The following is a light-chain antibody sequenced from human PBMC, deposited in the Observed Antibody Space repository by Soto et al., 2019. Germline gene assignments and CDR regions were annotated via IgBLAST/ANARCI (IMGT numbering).Light chain of an antibody. CDR2: DAS. CDR1: QSVSSY. CDR3: QQYENWPQLT. V-gene: IGKV3-15*01. J-gene: IGKJ4*01. Sequence: EIVLTQSPATLSLSPGERATLSCRASQSVSSYLAWYQQKPGQAPRLLIYDASTRATGIPARFSGSGSGTEFTLTISSLQSEDFAFYYCQQYENWPQLTFGGGTKVDIK.